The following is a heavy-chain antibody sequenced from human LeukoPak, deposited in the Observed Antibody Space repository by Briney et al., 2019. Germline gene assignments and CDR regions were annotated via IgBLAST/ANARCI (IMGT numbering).Heavy chain of an antibody. Sequence: ASVKVSCKASGYTFTGYYMHWVRQAPGQGLEWMGRINPNSGGTNYAQKFQGRVTMTRDTSISTAYMELSRLRSDDTAVYYCARVVTMVRGVIIRKEQSGPFDYWGQGTLVTVSS. V-gene: IGHV1-2*06. D-gene: IGHD3-10*01. CDR1: GYTFTGYY. CDR2: INPNSGGT. J-gene: IGHJ4*02. CDR3: ARVVTMVRGVIIRKEQSGPFDY.